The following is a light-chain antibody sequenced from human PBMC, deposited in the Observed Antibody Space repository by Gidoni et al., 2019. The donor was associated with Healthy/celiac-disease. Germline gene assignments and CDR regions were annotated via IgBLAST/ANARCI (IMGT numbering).Light chain of an antibody. CDR3: CSYAGSSTWV. Sequence: QSALTPPASVSGSPGQSITISCTGTSSDVGSYNLVSLYQPHPGKAPKLMIYEVSKRPSVVSNRFSGSKSGNTASLTISGLQAEDEADYYCCSYAGSSTWVFGGGTKLTVL. CDR2: EVS. J-gene: IGLJ3*02. CDR1: SSDVGSYNL. V-gene: IGLV2-23*02.